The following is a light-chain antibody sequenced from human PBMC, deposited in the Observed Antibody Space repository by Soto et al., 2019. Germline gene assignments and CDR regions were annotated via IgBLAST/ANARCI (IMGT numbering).Light chain of an antibody. CDR3: QQYGSSPYT. V-gene: IGKV3-20*01. J-gene: IGKJ2*01. CDR1: QRVSSSY. Sequence: EVVLTLSPGTLSLSPGERATLSCRASQRVSSSYLAWYQQKPGQAPRLLMYGASSRATGIPDRFSGGGSATDFTLTISRLEPEDFAVYYCQQYGSSPYTFGQGTKVDIK. CDR2: GAS.